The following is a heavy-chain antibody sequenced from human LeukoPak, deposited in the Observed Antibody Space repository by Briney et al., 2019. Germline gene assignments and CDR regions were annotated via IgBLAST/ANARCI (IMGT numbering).Heavy chain of an antibody. V-gene: IGHV4/OR15-8*02. CDR1: GDSISSYKW. Sequence: SETLSLTCSVSGDSISSYKWWNWVRPSPGKGLEWIGEIHLNGNTNYNPSLKSRVTMSIDKSRNQLSLNLSSVTAADTAVYYCARMVSSAWRQSDLWGQGTLVTVSS. CDR3: ARMVSSAWRQSDL. D-gene: IGHD3-22*01. J-gene: IGHJ5*02. CDR2: IHLNGNT.